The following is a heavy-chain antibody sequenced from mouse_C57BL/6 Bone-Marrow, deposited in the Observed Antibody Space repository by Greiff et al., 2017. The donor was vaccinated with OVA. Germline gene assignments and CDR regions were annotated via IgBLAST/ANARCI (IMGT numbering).Heavy chain of an antibody. Sequence: EVQLQESGPELVKPGASVKISCKASGYSFTGYYMNWVKQSPEKSLEWIGEINPSTGGTTYNQKFKAKATLTVDKSSSTAYMQLKSLTSEDSAVYYCARERLYYYGFEGYFDVWGTGTTVTVSS. CDR2: INPSTGGT. V-gene: IGHV1-42*01. CDR1: GYSFTGYY. CDR3: ARERLYYYGFEGYFDV. D-gene: IGHD1-1*01. J-gene: IGHJ1*03.